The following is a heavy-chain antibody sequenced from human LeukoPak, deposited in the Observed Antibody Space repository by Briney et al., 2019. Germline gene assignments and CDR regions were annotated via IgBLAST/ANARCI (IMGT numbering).Heavy chain of an antibody. CDR1: GYTFTGYA. Sequence: ASVKVSCKASGYTFTGYAISWVRQAPGQGLEWMGWVSAYNGVTNYAQNFQGRVTMTTDTPTSTAYMELRSLRSDDTAVYYCARDQGFMDVWGKGTTVTVSS. CDR3: ARDQGFMDV. V-gene: IGHV1-18*01. CDR2: VSAYNGVT. J-gene: IGHJ6*03.